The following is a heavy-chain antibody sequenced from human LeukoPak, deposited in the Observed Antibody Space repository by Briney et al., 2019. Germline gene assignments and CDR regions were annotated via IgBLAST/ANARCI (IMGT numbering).Heavy chain of an antibody. CDR1: GYTFSGYA. J-gene: IGHJ4*02. V-gene: IGHV3-23*01. Sequence: GGSLRLSCAASGYTFSGYAMSWVRQTPGEGLEWVTAVSGSGGSTNYADSVRGRFTISRDNSKNTLYLQMNSLRAEDTAVYYCAKSYGDYGSLFDYWGQGTLVTVSS. D-gene: IGHD4-17*01. CDR2: VSGSGGST. CDR3: AKSYGDYGSLFDY.